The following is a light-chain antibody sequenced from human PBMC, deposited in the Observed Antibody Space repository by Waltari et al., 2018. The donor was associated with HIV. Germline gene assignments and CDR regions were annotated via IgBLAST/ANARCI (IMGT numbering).Light chain of an antibody. Sequence: QSALTQPASVSGSPGQSITISCTGSRSAVGSYSYVSWYQQPPGKAPKLMIYEVSNRPAGVSHRFSGSKSGNTASLTISGLQPEDEADYYCNSYTSISTWVFGGGTKLTVL. CDR3: NSYTSISTWV. CDR1: RSAVGSYSY. CDR2: EVS. J-gene: IGLJ3*02. V-gene: IGLV2-14*01.